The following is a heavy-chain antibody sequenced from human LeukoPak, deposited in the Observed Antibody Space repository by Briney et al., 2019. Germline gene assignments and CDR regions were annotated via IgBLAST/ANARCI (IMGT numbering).Heavy chain of an antibody. CDR1: GYTFTGYY. V-gene: IGHV1-2*02. CDR2: INPNRGGT. Sequence: GASVKVSCKASGYTFTGYYMHWVRQAPGQGLEWMGWINPNRGGTNYAQKFQGRVTMTRDASISTAYMEMSRLRSDDTAVYYCARDGLLWFGEFDYYYYYMDVWGKGTTVTISS. J-gene: IGHJ6*03. CDR3: ARDGLLWFGEFDYYYYYMDV. D-gene: IGHD3-10*01.